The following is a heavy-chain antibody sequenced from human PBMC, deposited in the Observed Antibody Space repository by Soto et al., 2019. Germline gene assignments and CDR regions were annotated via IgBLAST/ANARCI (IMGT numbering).Heavy chain of an antibody. V-gene: IGHV4-61*01. D-gene: IGHD3-16*01. CDR2: IYHGGTI. Sequence: PSETLSLTCTVSGDSLSGGTKYWNWVRQPPGKDLEWIGYIYHGGTINYNLSLKSRVTISQDTSKNQFSLEIHSVVPSDTAVYYCAGEGGPYWFDPWGQGILVTVSS. CDR1: GDSLSGGTKY. CDR3: AGEGGPYWFDP. J-gene: IGHJ5*02.